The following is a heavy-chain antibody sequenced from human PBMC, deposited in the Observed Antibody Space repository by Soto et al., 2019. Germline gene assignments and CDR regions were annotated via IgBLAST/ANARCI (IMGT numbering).Heavy chain of an antibody. Sequence: GASVKVSCKASGYTFTSYGISWVRQAPGQGLEWMGWISAYNGNTNYAQKLQGRVTMTTDTSTSTAYMELRSLRSDDTAVYYCARVAGAVVTGTRGSRNWFDPWGQGTLVTVSS. CDR2: ISAYNGNT. CDR1: GYTFTSYG. CDR3: ARVAGAVVTGTRGSRNWFDP. V-gene: IGHV1-18*01. J-gene: IGHJ5*02. D-gene: IGHD1-7*01.